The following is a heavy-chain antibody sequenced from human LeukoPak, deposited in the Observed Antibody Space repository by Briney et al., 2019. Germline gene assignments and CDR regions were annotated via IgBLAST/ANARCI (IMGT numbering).Heavy chain of an antibody. V-gene: IGHV1-69*10. CDR2: IIPILDIA. D-gene: IGHD2-2*01. CDR3: ARDGVVVPAAIGYYYYDMDV. J-gene: IGHJ6*02. CDR1: GGTFSSYT. Sequence: ASVEVSYKASGGTFSSYTISWVLQAPGQGLGWMVGIIPILDIANYEQKFQGRVPITADKSTSTTYIELSSLRSEDTPVYYCARDGVVVPAAIGYYYYDMDVWGQGTTVTVSS.